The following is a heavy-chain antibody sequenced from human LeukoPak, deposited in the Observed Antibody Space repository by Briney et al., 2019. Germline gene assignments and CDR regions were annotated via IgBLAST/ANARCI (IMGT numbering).Heavy chain of an antibody. Sequence: SATLSLTCTVSNGSISPHYWSWIRQPPHKGLEWIGYVFYTGGTNYNPSLKSRLTISVDTSKNQFSLKLRSVTAADTAVYYCARDLDGYFDYWGQGTLVTVSS. CDR3: ARDLDGYFDY. J-gene: IGHJ4*02. CDR2: VFYTGGT. D-gene: IGHD1-1*01. V-gene: IGHV4-59*11. CDR1: NGSISPHY.